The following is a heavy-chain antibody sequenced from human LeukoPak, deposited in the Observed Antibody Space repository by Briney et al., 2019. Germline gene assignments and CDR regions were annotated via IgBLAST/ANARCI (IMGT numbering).Heavy chain of an antibody. J-gene: IGHJ5*01. V-gene: IGHV4-61*10. CDR1: GGSISSGSYY. CDR3: ARGPGAATQEAFDS. D-gene: IGHD2-15*01. CDR2: IYYNVES. Sequence: SETLSLTCTVSGGSISSGSYYWSWIRQPAGPGLEWLGRIYYNVESNYNPSLKSRVTMSVDTSKNQISLKVNSVTAADTAVYYCARGPGAATQEAFDSWGPGTLVTVSS.